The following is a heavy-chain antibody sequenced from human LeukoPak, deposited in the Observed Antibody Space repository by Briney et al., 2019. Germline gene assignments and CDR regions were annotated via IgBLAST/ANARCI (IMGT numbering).Heavy chain of an antibody. CDR1: GYTFTGYY. CDR2: INPNSGGT. D-gene: IGHD4-17*01. V-gene: IGHV1-2*02. Sequence: ASVKVSCKASGYTFTGYYMHWVRQAPGQGPEWMGWINPNSGGTKNAQKFQGRVTMTRDTSISTAYMELSRLRSDDAAVYYCARGLSVRTTVTTLFNSWGQGTLVTVSS. CDR3: ARGLSVRTTVTTLFNS. J-gene: IGHJ4*02.